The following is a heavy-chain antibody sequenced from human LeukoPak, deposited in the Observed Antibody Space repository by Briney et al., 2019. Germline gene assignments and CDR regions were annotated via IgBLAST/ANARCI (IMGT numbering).Heavy chain of an antibody. J-gene: IGHJ4*02. CDR2: ISSSGGTL. CDR3: AGQRRFLKWLFQG. Sequence: GGSLRLSCTASEFIFRNYEMHWVRQAPGKGLEWVSYISSSGGTLYYADSVKGRFTISRDNAKNSLYLQMNSLRADDTAVYYCAGQRRFLKWLFQGWGQGNLVTVSS. V-gene: IGHV3-48*03. CDR1: EFIFRNYE. D-gene: IGHD3-3*01.